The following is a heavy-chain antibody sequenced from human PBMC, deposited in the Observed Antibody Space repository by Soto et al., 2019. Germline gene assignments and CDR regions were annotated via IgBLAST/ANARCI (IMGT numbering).Heavy chain of an antibody. D-gene: IGHD6-6*01. CDR1: GFTFSSYA. V-gene: IGHV3-23*01. Sequence: GSLRLSCAASGFTFSSYAMSWVRQAPGKGLEWVSAISGSGGSTYYADSVKGRFTISRDNSKNTLYLQMNSLRAEDTAVYYCAKVLGPPPSSYCYYNYGMDVWGQGTTVTVSS. J-gene: IGHJ6*02. CDR3: AKVLGPPPSSYCYYNYGMDV. CDR2: ISGSGGST.